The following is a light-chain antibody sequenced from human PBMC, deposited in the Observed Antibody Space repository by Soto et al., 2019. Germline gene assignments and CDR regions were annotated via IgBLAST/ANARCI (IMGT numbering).Light chain of an antibody. Sequence: ETVWTQSPGTLSLSPGERATLSCRASQSISRSFLAWYQQKPCQAPRLLIYGVSSRAADIPDRFSGSGSGTDFTLTISRLEPEDFAVFYGQHYGSSSPITVGQGTRLDIK. CDR3: QHYGSSSPIT. CDR1: QSISRSF. J-gene: IGKJ5*01. V-gene: IGKV3-20*01. CDR2: GVS.